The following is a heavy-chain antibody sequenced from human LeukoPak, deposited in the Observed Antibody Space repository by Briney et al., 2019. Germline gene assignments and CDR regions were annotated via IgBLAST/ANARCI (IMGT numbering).Heavy chain of an antibody. Sequence: PSETLSLTCTVSGASINSYYWNWIRQPAGKGLEWIGRSYISGSTDYNPSLKSRVTVSVDTSQTQFSLKLTSVTAADTAVYYCARDQELGFWGQGTLVTVSS. D-gene: IGHD3-10*01. V-gene: IGHV4-4*07. J-gene: IGHJ4*02. CDR2: SYISGST. CDR3: ARDQELGF. CDR1: GASINSYY.